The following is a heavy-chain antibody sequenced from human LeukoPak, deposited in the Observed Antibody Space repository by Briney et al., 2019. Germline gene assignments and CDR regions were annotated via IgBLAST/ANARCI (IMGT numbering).Heavy chain of an antibody. D-gene: IGHD3-16*01. Sequence: PSETVSHTCATYRPSFTGHCWSWPRQPPGKGLEWIGYIYYSGSTNYNPSLKSRVTMSVDTSKNQFSLRLSSVTAADTAVYYCARRLASRATGYYFDYWGQGTLVTVSS. V-gene: IGHV4-59*11. CDR1: RPSFTGHC. CDR3: ARRLASRATGYYFDY. CDR2: IYYSGST. J-gene: IGHJ4*02.